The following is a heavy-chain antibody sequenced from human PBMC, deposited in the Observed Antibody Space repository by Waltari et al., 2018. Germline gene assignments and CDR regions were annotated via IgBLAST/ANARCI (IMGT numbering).Heavy chain of an antibody. J-gene: IGHJ4*02. D-gene: IGHD1-26*01. CDR2: IRSKAYGGTT. CDR1: GFTFGDYA. Sequence: EVQLVESGGGLVQPGRSLSLSCTASGFTFGDYAMSWVRQAPGKGLEWVGFIRSKAYGGTTEYAASVKGRFTISRDDSKSIAYLQMNSLKTEDTAVYYCTREPGAKDYWGQGTLVTVSS. CDR3: TREPGAKDY. V-gene: IGHV3-49*04.